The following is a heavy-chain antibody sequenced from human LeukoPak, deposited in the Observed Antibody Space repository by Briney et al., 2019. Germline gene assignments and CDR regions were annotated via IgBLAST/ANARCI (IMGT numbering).Heavy chain of an antibody. Sequence: GGSLRLCCAASGFIFSNYAMSWVRQAPARGLEWVSSLRGDGDTFYADSVKGRFTLSRDHSRNTVYLQLNNLRVEDTAIYYCAKASWVSNVDAVLWGQGTLVTVSS. CDR3: AKASWVSNVDAVL. CDR1: GFIFSNYA. CDR2: LRGDGDT. J-gene: IGHJ4*02. D-gene: IGHD1-1*01. V-gene: IGHV3-23*01.